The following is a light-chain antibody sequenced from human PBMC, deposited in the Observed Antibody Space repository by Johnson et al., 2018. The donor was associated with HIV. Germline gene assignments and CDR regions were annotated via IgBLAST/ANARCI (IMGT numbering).Light chain of an antibody. CDR2: DNH. V-gene: IGLV1-51*01. Sequence: QSVLTQPPSVSAAPGQKVTISCSGSSSDMGNYAVSWYQQLPGTAPKLLIYDNHKLPSSIPDRFSGSKSGTSATLGITGLQTGDEAEYYCGTWDTSLSAHYVFGSGTKVIVL. CDR3: GTWDTSLSAHYV. J-gene: IGLJ1*01. CDR1: SSDMGNYA.